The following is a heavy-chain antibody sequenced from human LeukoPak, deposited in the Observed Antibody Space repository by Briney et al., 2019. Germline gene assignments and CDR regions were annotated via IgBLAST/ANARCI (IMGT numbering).Heavy chain of an antibody. D-gene: IGHD6-19*01. CDR2: IIPIFDTA. Sequence: ASVKVSCKASGGTFSNFAISWVRQAPGQGLEWMAGIIPIFDTANYAQKFQGRLTMTADESTSTAYMELSSLRSEDTAVYFCARGGVGLAVAAYFDFWGQGTLVTVSS. CDR1: GGTFSNFA. V-gene: IGHV1-69*01. CDR3: ARGGVGLAVAAYFDF. J-gene: IGHJ4*02.